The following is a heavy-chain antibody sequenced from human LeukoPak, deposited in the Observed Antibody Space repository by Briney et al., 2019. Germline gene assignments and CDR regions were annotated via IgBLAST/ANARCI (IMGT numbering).Heavy chain of an antibody. CDR2: IYYSGNT. CDR1: GVSISSSNSY. D-gene: IGHD3-10*01. J-gene: IGHJ5*02. CDR3: ARRSRMVLWFGEPRSTQNWFDP. V-gene: IGHV4-39*07. Sequence: SETLSLTCTVSGVSISSSNSYWGWLRQPPGKGLEWIGSIYYSGNTNYNPSLKSRVTISVDTSKNQFSLKLSSVTAADTAVYYCARRSRMVLWFGEPRSTQNWFDPWGQGTLVTVSS.